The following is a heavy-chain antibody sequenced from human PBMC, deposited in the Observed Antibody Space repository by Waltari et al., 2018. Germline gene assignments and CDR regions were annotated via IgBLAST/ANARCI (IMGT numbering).Heavy chain of an antibody. CDR2: LSGSGLI. J-gene: IGHJ6*02. Sequence: EFQLLEAGGGLAQPGGSLRLSCAASGFTLTSYTVNWVRQAPGKGLDRVSLLSGSGLIEYGDSVKGRFTISRDNAKNTLYLEMNRLRVEDTALYFCAKDEGNRIAPTFGMDAWGHGTTVLVS. V-gene: IGHV3-23*01. D-gene: IGHD3-16*01. CDR1: GFTLTSYT. CDR3: AKDEGNRIAPTFGMDA.